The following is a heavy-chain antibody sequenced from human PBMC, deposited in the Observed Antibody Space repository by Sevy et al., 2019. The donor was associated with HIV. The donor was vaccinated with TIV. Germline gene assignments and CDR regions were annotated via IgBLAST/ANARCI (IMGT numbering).Heavy chain of an antibody. CDR1: GFTFNSYA. CDR2: ISSSGRST. Sequence: GGSLRLSCAASGFTFNSYAMNWVRQAPGKGLEWVSSISSSGRSTYYTDSVEGRSTISKDNFNNTLYLQMSSLRADDTAVYYCAKGYCSGGSCPRDYYYYGMDVWGQGTTVTVSS. CDR3: AKGYCSGGSCPRDYYYYGMDV. J-gene: IGHJ6*02. V-gene: IGHV3-23*01. D-gene: IGHD2-15*01.